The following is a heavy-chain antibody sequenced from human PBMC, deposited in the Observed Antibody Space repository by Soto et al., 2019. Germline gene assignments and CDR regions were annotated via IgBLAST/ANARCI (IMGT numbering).Heavy chain of an antibody. J-gene: IGHJ3*02. D-gene: IGHD3-10*01. Sequence: PSETLTLTCTVSGGSIGSYYWSWIRQPPGKGLEWIGYIYYSGSTNYNPSLKSRVTISVDTSKNQFSLKLSSVTAADTAVYYCARLFYYGSGSYGAFDIWGQGTMVTVSS. CDR1: GGSIGSYY. V-gene: IGHV4-59*08. CDR2: IYYSGST. CDR3: ARLFYYGSGSYGAFDI.